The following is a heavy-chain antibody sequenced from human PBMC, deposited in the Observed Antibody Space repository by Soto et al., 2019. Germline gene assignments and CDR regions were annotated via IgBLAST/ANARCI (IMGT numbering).Heavy chain of an antibody. Sequence: PXETLSLTCTVSGGSISSSSYYWGWIRQPPGKGLEWIGSIYYSGSTYYNPSLKSRVTISVDTSKNQFSLKLSSVTAADTAAYYCARHGTYYYYYGMDVWGQGTTVTVSS. V-gene: IGHV4-39*01. CDR2: IYYSGST. CDR3: ARHGTYYYYYGMDV. J-gene: IGHJ6*02. D-gene: IGHD6-13*01. CDR1: GGSISSSSYY.